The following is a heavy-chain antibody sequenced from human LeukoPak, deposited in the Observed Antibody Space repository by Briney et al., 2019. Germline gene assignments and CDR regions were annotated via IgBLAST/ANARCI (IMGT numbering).Heavy chain of an antibody. CDR3: ARELATISGPYFES. Sequence: SETLSLTCSVSGGSISNFNWWNWVRQSPGKGLEWVGQIYHNGITNYNPSLKSRLTISVDKSRNLFSLNLTSVTAADTAVYFCARELATISGPYFESWGQGTLVTVSS. D-gene: IGHD5-24*01. V-gene: IGHV4-4*02. J-gene: IGHJ4*02. CDR1: GGSISNFNW. CDR2: IYHNGIT.